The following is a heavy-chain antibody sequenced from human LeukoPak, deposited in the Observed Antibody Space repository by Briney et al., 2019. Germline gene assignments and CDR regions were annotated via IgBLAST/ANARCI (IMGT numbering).Heavy chain of an antibody. V-gene: IGHV3-23*01. D-gene: IGHD2-8*01. CDR3: AKDGYCANGVCTSQIDY. Sequence: GGSLRLSCAASGFTFSSYAMSWVRQAPGKGLEWVSVISGSGGSTYYADSVKGRSTISRDNSKNTLYLQMNSLRAEDTAVYYCAKDGYCANGVCTSQIDYWGQGTLVTVSP. J-gene: IGHJ4*02. CDR2: ISGSGGST. CDR1: GFTFSSYA.